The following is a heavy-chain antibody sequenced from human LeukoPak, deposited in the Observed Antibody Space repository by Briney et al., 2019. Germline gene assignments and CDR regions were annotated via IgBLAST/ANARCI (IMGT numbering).Heavy chain of an antibody. CDR1: GFTVTSNY. CDR2: LYDDGSA. CDR3: AKGVSRWDYGDYGLGY. J-gene: IGHJ4*02. Sequence: GGSLRLSCAASGFTVTSNYMSWVRQPPGKGLEWVSVLYDDGSAYYADSVKGRFTISRDNSQNTVSLQMISLRAEDTAVFYCAKGVSRWDYGDYGLGYWGQGTLVTVSS. D-gene: IGHD4-17*01. V-gene: IGHV3-53*01.